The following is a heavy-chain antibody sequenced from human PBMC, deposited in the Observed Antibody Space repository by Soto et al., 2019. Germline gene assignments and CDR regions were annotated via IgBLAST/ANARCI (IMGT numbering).Heavy chain of an antibody. CDR1: GGTFSSYT. D-gene: IGHD3-10*01. Sequence: ASVKVSCKASGGTFSSYTISWVRQAPGQGLEWMGRIIPILGIANYAQKFQGRVTITADKSTSTAYMELSSLRSEDTAVYYCARVSSGESPYYYMDVWGKGTTVTVSS. CDR3: ARVSSGESPYYYMDV. J-gene: IGHJ6*03. V-gene: IGHV1-69*02. CDR2: IIPILGIA.